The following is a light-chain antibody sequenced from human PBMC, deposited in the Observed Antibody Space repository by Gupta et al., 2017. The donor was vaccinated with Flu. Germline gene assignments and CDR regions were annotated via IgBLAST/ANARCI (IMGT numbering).Light chain of an antibody. CDR3: QQYSGTPLT. Sequence: DIVMTQSPDSLAVSLGERATINCKSSQSVLYSSNNKNYLAWYQQRPRQPPKLLIYWASARESGVPDRFSGSGSGTDFTLTISNLQAEDVAVYYCQQYSGTPLTFGGGTKVEIK. CDR1: QSVLYSSNNKNY. V-gene: IGKV4-1*01. J-gene: IGKJ4*01. CDR2: WAS.